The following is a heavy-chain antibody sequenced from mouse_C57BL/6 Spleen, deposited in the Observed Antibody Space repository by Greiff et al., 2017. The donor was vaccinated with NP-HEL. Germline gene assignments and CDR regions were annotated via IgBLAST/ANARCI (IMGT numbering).Heavy chain of an antibody. J-gene: IGHJ1*03. CDR2: ISGGGGNT. D-gene: IGHD4-1*01. CDR1: GFTFSSYT. V-gene: IGHV5-9*01. CDR3: ARQRPGTRYFDV. Sequence: EVQGVESGGGLVKPGGSLKLSCAASGFTFSSYTMSWVRQTPEKRLEWVATISGGGGNTYYPASVKGRFTISRDNAKNTLYLQMSSLRSEDTALYYCARQRPGTRYFDVWGTGTTVTVSS.